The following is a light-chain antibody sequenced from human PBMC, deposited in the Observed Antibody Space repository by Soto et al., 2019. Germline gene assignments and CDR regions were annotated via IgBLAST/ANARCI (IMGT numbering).Light chain of an antibody. J-gene: IGKJ2*01. CDR3: QHSYNTPLT. CDR1: QSIATY. V-gene: IGKV1-39*01. Sequence: DIQMTQSPSSLSASVGDRVTITCRASQSIATYLNWYQQKPGKAPSLLIYSASNLQSGVPSRFSGSGSGTDFTLTISSLQPEDFATFSCQHSYNTPLTFGQGTRLEIK. CDR2: SAS.